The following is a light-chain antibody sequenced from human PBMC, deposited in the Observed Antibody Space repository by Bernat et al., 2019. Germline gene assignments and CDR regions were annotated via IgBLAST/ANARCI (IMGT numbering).Light chain of an antibody. CDR1: SSDVGGYTY. V-gene: IGLV2-14*03. CDR3: SSWTTSNVYV. J-gene: IGLJ1*01. CDR2: DVS. Sequence: QSALTQPASVSGSPGQSITISCTGTSSDVGGYTYVSWYQQDPGKVPKLLISDVSDRPSGVSNRFSGTKSGNTASLTISGLQAEDEADYYRSSWTTSNVYVFGTGTKVTVL.